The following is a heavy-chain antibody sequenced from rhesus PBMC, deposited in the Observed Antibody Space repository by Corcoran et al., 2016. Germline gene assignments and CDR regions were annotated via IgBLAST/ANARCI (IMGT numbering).Heavy chain of an antibody. V-gene: IGHV1-111*02. CDR3: ATRTSGSQFDD. Sequence: EVQLVQSGAEVKKPGASVKISCKASGYTLTDHYLHWVRQAPGKGLEWRRHVDPYKGKANHAQRYKDRITIPATTSTNTAYMELSRLVSKDTAVYYCATRTSGSQFDDWGHGVLVTVSS. CDR1: GYTLTDHY. J-gene: IGHJ4*01. D-gene: IGHD6-25*01. CDR2: VDPYKGKA.